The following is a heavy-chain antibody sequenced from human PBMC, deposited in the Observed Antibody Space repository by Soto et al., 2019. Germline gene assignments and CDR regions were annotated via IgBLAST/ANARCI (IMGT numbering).Heavy chain of an antibody. D-gene: IGHD2-2*01. Sequence: SETLSLTCAVYGGSFSGYYWSWIRQPPGKGLEWIGEINHSGSTNYNPSLKSRVTISVDTSKNQFSLKLSSVTAADTAVYYCARPYCSSTSCYGWFDPWGQGTLVTVSS. CDR1: GGSFSGYY. V-gene: IGHV4-34*01. CDR2: INHSGST. CDR3: ARPYCSSTSCYGWFDP. J-gene: IGHJ5*02.